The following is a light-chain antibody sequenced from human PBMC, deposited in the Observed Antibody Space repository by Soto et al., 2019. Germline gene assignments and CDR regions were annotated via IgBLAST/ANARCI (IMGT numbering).Light chain of an antibody. V-gene: IGKV3-20*01. CDR3: QQYDTSPPMYT. CDR2: ATS. CDR1: QSVDSTY. Sequence: DIVLTQSPGTLSLSPGERATLSCRASQSVDSTYLAWYQQKPDQSPRLLIYATSTRAAGIPDRFSGSGSGTDFTLTISSLEPDDVAVYYCQQYDTSPPMYTFGQGTKVYIK. J-gene: IGKJ2*01.